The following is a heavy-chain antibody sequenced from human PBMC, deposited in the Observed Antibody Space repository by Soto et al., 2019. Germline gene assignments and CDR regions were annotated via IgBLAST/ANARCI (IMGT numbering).Heavy chain of an antibody. CDR3: AKSGGRVTPPFDI. Sequence: EVQLVESGGGLVQPGRSLRLSCAASGFTFDDYAMHWVRQAPGKGLEWVSGISRNRGSIGYADSVKGRFTISRDNAKNSLYRQMNSLRAEDTAMYYWAKSGGRVTPPFDIWGQGTMVTVS. D-gene: IGHD3-16*01. J-gene: IGHJ3*02. CDR1: GFTFDDYA. V-gene: IGHV3-9*01. CDR2: ISRNRGSI.